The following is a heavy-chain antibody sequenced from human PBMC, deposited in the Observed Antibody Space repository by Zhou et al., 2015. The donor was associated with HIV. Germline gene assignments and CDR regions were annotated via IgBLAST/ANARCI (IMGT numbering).Heavy chain of an antibody. CDR3: ANSERGLSSGYGAGGLGDFDY. Sequence: QVQLVESGGGVVQPGRSLRLSCAASGFTFSSYGMHWVRQAPGKGLEWVAVISYDGSNKYYADSVKGRFTISRDNSKNTLYLQMNSLRAEDTAVYYCANSERGLSSGYGAGGLGDFDYWGQGTLVTVSS. V-gene: IGHV3-30*18. CDR2: ISYDGSNK. CDR1: GFTFSSYG. D-gene: IGHD5-12*01. J-gene: IGHJ4*02.